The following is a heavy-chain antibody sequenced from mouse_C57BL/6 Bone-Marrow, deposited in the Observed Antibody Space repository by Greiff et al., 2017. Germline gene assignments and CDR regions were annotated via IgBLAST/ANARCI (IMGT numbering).Heavy chain of an antibody. J-gene: IGHJ4*01. CDR3: ARRIYYDYDDAMDY. CDR2: LYWDDDK. D-gene: IGHD2-4*01. Sequence: QVTLKESGPGLLQSSQTLSLTCSFSGFSLSTSGMGVSWIRQPSGKGLEWLAHLYWDDDKRYNPSLKSRLTISKDTSRNQVFLKITSVDTADTATYYCARRIYYDYDDAMDYWGQGTSVTVSS. V-gene: IGHV8-12*01. CDR1: GFSLSTSGMG.